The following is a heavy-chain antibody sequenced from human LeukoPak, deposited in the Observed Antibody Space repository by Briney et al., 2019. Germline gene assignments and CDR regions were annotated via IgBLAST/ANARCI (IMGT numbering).Heavy chain of an antibody. J-gene: IGHJ4*02. CDR2: ISGSGDNT. V-gene: IGHV3-23*01. CDR1: GFSVSSYA. D-gene: IGHD6-19*01. CDR3: AKRSGYTTGWFFDF. Sequence: PGGSLRLSCAASGFSVSSYAMSWVRQAPGKGLEWVSSISGSGDNTYYAESVKGRFTISRDNSKNTLFLQTNSLRAEDTAVFYCAKRSGYTTGWFFDFWGQGTLVTVSS.